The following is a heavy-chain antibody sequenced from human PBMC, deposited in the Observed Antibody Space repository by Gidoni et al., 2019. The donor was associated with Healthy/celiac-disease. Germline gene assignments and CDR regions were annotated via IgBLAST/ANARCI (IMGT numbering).Heavy chain of an antibody. Sequence: EVQLLESGGGLVQPGGSLRLSCAASGFTFSSYALSWVRQAPGKGLEWVSAISGSGGSTYYADSVKGRFTISRDNSKNTLYLQMNSLRVEDTAVYYCAKATSGYYDFWPRLDYYYGMDVWGQGTTVTVSS. V-gene: IGHV3-23*01. D-gene: IGHD3-3*01. CDR1: GFTFSSYA. J-gene: IGHJ6*02. CDR2: ISGSGGST. CDR3: AKATSGYYDFWPRLDYYYGMDV.